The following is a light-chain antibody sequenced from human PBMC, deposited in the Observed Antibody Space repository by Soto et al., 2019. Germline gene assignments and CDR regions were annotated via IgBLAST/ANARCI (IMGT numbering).Light chain of an antibody. V-gene: IGKV1-39*01. CDR2: IGS. CDR1: QNIRNY. Sequence: DIQMTQSPSSLSASVGDRVTISCRASQNIRNYLNWYRQKPGKAPVFLIYIGSTLESGVPSRFSGSGFGADFTLTIKGLQYEDFGVYDCQQSYTLPYTFGQGTSLDIK. J-gene: IGKJ2*01. CDR3: QQSYTLPYT.